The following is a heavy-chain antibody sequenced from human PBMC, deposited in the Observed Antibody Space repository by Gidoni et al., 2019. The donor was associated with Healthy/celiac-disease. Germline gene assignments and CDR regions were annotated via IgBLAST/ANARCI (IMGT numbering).Heavy chain of an antibody. J-gene: IGHJ6*02. CDR2: ISYDGSNK. Sequence: QVQLVESGGGVVQPGRSRRLSCAPSGFTSRAYALHSVCLTPGKGLEWVAGISYDGSNKYYADSVKGRFTIYRDNSKNTLYLEMNSLRAEDTAVYYCAKDLGIVGVVAATPFPHKLHWGMDVWGQGTTVTVSS. CDR1: GFTSRAYA. D-gene: IGHD2-15*01. CDR3: AKDLGIVGVVAATPFPHKLHWGMDV. V-gene: IGHV3-30*18.